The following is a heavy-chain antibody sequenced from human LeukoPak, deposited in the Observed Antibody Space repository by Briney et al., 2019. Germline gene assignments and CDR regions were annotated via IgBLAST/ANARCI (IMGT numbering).Heavy chain of an antibody. V-gene: IGHV1-2*02. D-gene: IGHD4-17*01. CDR2: INPNSGGT. Sequence: ASVKVSCKASGYTFTGYYMHWVRKAPGQGLEWMGWINPNSGGTNYAQKFQGRVTMTRDTSISTAYMELSRLRSDDTAVYYCARGASGVYTVTTSWFDPWGQGTLVTVSS. J-gene: IGHJ5*02. CDR1: GYTFTGYY. CDR3: ARGASGVYTVTTSWFDP.